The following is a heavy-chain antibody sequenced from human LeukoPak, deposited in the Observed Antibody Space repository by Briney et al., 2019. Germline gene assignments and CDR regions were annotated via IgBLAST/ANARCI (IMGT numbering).Heavy chain of an antibody. Sequence: GASVKVSCKASGGTFSSYAISWVRQAPGQGLEWMGGIIPIFGTANYAQKFQGRVTITTDESTSTAYMELSSLRSEDTAVYYCARSLGGSSLPNYYYYYMDVWGKGTTVTVSS. J-gene: IGHJ6*03. CDR2: IIPIFGTA. D-gene: IGHD6-13*01. CDR3: ARSLGGSSLPNYYYYYMDV. V-gene: IGHV1-69*05. CDR1: GGTFSSYA.